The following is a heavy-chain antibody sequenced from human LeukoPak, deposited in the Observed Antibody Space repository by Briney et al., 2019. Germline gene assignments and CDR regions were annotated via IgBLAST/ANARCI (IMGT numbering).Heavy chain of an antibody. CDR3: AKAMVRGVITLFDY. J-gene: IGHJ4*02. CDR1: GFTFSSYA. D-gene: IGHD3-10*01. CDR2: ISYDGSNK. V-gene: IGHV3-30-3*01. Sequence: GGSLRLSCAASGFTFSSYAMHWVRQAPGKGLEWVAVISYDGSNKYYADSMKGRFTISRDNSKNTLYLQMNSLRAEDTAVYYCAKAMVRGVITLFDYWGQGTLVTVSS.